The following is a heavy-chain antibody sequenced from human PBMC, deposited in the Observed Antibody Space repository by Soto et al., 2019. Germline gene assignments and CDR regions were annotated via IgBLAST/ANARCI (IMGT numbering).Heavy chain of an antibody. J-gene: IGHJ4*02. CDR2: INPNSGGT. CDR3: ARANSGDDDEFDY. D-gene: IGHD5-12*01. CDR1: GYTFTGYY. V-gene: IGHV1-2*02. Sequence: ASVKLSCKASGYTFTGYYMHWVRQAPGQGLEWMGWINPNSGGTNYAQKFQGRVTMTRDTSITSVYLELSSLRSDDTAVFYCARANSGDDDEFDYWGQGTPVTVSS.